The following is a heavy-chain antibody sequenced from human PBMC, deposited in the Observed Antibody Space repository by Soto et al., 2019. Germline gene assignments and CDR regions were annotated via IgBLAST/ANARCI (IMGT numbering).Heavy chain of an antibody. D-gene: IGHD6-13*01. CDR1: GYTFTLYY. V-gene: IGHV1-46*01. CDR3: ARDLAAGDH. CDR2: INPASTST. J-gene: IGHJ4*02. Sequence: ASVNVSCKTAGYTFTLYYIHWVRQAPGQGLEWLGIINPASTSTNYAQEFQGRVTLTMDTSTTTVYMELSGLRTEDTAIFYCARDLAAGDHWGQGTLVTVSS.